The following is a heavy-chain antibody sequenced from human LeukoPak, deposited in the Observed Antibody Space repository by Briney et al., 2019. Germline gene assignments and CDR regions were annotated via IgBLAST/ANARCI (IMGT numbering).Heavy chain of an antibody. CDR1: GFTVSSNS. CDR3: AKDLIKVGPSRFRNYYYYMDV. CDR2: IYSDNT. Sequence: GGSLRLSCTVSGFTVSSNSMSWVRQAPGKGLEWVSFIYSDNTHYSDSVKGRFTISRDNSKNTLYLQMNSLRAEDTAVYYCAKDLIKVGPSRFRNYYYYMDVRGKGTTVTVSS. D-gene: IGHD1-26*01. J-gene: IGHJ6*03. V-gene: IGHV3-53*01.